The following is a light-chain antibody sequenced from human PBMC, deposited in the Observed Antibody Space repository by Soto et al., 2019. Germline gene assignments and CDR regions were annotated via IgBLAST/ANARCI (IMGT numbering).Light chain of an antibody. V-gene: IGLV2-8*01. CDR2: EVT. Sequence: QSALTQPPSASGSPGQSVTISCTGTSSDVGGYNYVSWYQHHPGKAPKLMIYEVTKRPSGVPDRFSGSKSGNTASLTVSGLQAEDEADYYCGSYAGRNTFDVLGTGTKLTVL. CDR3: GSYAGRNTFDV. J-gene: IGLJ1*01. CDR1: SSDVGGYNY.